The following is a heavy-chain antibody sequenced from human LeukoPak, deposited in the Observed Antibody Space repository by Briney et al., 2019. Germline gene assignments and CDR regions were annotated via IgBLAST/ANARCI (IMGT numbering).Heavy chain of an antibody. CDR1: GVSISSSNSY. Sequence: SETLSLTCTVSGVSISSSNSYWGWIRQPPGKGLEWIGSIYYSGNTYYNASLKSQVSISIDTSKNQFSLRLTSVTAADTAVYYCARTGYCSGGTCYLNPIDYWGQGTLVTVSS. J-gene: IGHJ4*02. D-gene: IGHD2-15*01. CDR2: IYYSGNT. CDR3: ARTGYCSGGTCYLNPIDY. V-gene: IGHV4-39*01.